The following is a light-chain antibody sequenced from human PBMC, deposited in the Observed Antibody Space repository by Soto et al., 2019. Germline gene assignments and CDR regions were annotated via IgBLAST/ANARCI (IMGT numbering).Light chain of an antibody. CDR1: TGAVTSGYY. CDR2: TIR. V-gene: IGLV7-43*01. Sequence: QAVVTQEPSLTVSPGGTVTLTCASSTGAVTSGYYPNWFQQKPGQAPRALIYTIRNKHSWTPARFSGSLLGGKAALTLSGVQAEDEAEYYCLLYYGGAWVFGGGTKLTV. CDR3: LLYYGGAWV. J-gene: IGLJ3*02.